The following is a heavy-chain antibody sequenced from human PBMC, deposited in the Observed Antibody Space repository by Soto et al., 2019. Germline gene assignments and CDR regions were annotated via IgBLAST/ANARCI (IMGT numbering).Heavy chain of an antibody. Sequence: QVQLVESGGGVVQPGRSLRLSCAASGFTFSSYAMHWVRQAPGKGLEWVAVISYDGSNKYYADSVKGRFTISRDNSKKTLYLKMNSLRAEDTAVYYCARDYDILTGHPHYWGQGTLVTVSS. CDR2: ISYDGSNK. D-gene: IGHD3-9*01. CDR1: GFTFSSYA. CDR3: ARDYDILTGHPHY. J-gene: IGHJ4*02. V-gene: IGHV3-30-3*01.